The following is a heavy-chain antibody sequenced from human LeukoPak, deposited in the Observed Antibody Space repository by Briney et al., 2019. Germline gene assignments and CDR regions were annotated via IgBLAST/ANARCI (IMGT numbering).Heavy chain of an antibody. V-gene: IGHV4-31*03. J-gene: IGHJ5*02. CDR1: GGSISSGGYY. CDR3: ARVADYDFWSGPRFDP. Sequence: SETLSPTCTVSGGSISSGGYYWSWIRQHPGKGLEWIGYIYYSGSTYYNPSLKSRVTISVDTSKNQFSLKLSSVTAADTAVYYCARVADYDFWSGPRFDPWGQGTLVTVSS. D-gene: IGHD3-3*01. CDR2: IYYSGST.